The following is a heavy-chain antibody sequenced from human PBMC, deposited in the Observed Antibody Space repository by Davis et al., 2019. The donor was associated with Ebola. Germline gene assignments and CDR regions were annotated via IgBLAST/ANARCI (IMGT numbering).Heavy chain of an antibody. J-gene: IGHJ5*02. CDR1: GFTFSTYA. V-gene: IGHV3-30-3*01. CDR3: ARDPTNYGSENYFARNHFDP. CDR2: ISYDGNKK. D-gene: IGHD3-10*01. Sequence: GESLKISCVGSGFTFSTYAMHWVRQAPGKGLEWVALISYDGNKKYYADSVKGRFTVSSDNSKNTLYLQMNRLRAEDTGVYYCARDPTNYGSENYFARNHFDPWGQGTLVTVSS.